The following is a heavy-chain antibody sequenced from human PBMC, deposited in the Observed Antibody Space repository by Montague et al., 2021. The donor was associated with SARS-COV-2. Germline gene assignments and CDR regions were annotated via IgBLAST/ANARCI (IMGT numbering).Heavy chain of an antibody. D-gene: IGHD3-22*01. J-gene: IGHJ6*02. CDR1: GASISSSSYY. Sequence: SETLSLTCTVSGASISSSSYYWVWIRQPPGKGLEWIGYIYYSGSTYYNPSLKSRVTISVDTSKNQFSLKLSSVTAADTAVYYCAGGIVVVTQTYHYGMDVWGQGTTVTVSS. CDR3: AGGIVVVTQTYHYGMDV. V-gene: IGHV4-39*07. CDR2: IYYSGST.